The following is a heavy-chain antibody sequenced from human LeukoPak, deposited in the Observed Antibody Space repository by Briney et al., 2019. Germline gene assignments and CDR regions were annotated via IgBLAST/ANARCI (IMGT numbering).Heavy chain of an antibody. D-gene: IGHD3-22*01. V-gene: IGHV3-23*01. J-gene: IGHJ3*02. CDR2: ISGSSGST. CDR3: VYYYDSSGFKTHDAFDI. CDR1: GFTFSSYA. Sequence: GGSLRLYCAASGFTFSSYAMSWVRQAPGKGLEWVSAISGSSGSTYYADSVKGRFTISRDNSKNTLYLQMNSLRAEDTAVYYCVYYYDSSGFKTHDAFDIWGQGTMVTVSS.